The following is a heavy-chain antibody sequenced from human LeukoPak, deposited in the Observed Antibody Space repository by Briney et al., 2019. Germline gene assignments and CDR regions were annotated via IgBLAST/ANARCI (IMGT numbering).Heavy chain of an antibody. D-gene: IGHD2-2*01. CDR2: IPGGGSST. CDR3: ARGCISSSCSDSRRFDP. J-gene: IGHJ5*02. Sequence: GGSLRLSCAASGFTFSRYAMSWVRQTPGKGLEWVSSIPGGGSSTSYADSVKGRFTISRDNSKNTLYLQMNSLRAEDTAVYYCARGCISSSCSDSRRFDPWGQGTLVTVSS. CDR1: GFTFSRYA. V-gene: IGHV3-23*01.